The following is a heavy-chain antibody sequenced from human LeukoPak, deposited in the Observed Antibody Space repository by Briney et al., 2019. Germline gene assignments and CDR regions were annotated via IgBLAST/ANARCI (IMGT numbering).Heavy chain of an antibody. Sequence: PSETLSLTCTVSGGSISSGSYYWSWIRQPAGKGLEWIGRIYTSGSTNYNPSLKSRVTISVDTSKNQFSLKLSSVTAADTAVYYCARDPLRFLEWSPSGAFDIWGQGTMVTVSS. CDR2: IYTSGST. V-gene: IGHV4-61*02. J-gene: IGHJ3*02. CDR3: ARDPLRFLEWSPSGAFDI. D-gene: IGHD3-3*01. CDR1: GGSISSGSYY.